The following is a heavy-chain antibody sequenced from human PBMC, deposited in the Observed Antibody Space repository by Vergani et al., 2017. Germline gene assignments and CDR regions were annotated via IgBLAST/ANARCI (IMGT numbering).Heavy chain of an antibody. V-gene: IGHV4-34*01. CDR1: GGSFSGYY. J-gene: IGHJ4*02. Sequence: QVQLQQWGAGLLKPSETLSLTCAVYGGSFSGYYWSWIRQPQGKGLEWIGEINHSGSTNYNPSLKSRVTISVDTSKNQFSLKLSSVTAADTAVYYCASGAQYCSSTSCYTSPFDYWGQGTLVTVSS. CDR2: INHSGST. CDR3: ASGAQYCSSTSCYTSPFDY. D-gene: IGHD2-2*02.